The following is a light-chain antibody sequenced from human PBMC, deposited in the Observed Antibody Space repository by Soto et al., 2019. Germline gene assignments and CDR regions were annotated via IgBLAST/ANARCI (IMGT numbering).Light chain of an antibody. CDR1: SGDVDAFDY. J-gene: IGLJ1*01. V-gene: IGLV2-14*01. CDR2: EVS. Sequence: QSALTHPASVCWSPGQSITISCTGTSGDVDAFDYVSWYQQHPGKAPKLMIFEVSDRPSGVSDRFSGSKSGSTASLTISGLQAEEEADYFCTSFTSSSTKVFGTGTKVTVL. CDR3: TSFTSSSTKV.